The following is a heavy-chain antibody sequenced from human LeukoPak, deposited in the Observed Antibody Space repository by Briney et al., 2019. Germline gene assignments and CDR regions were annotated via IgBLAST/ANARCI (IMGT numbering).Heavy chain of an antibody. CDR2: IIPIFGTA. CDR3: ARDQGVTTLGDKVDKWFDP. D-gene: IGHD4-17*01. V-gene: IGHV1-69*01. Sequence: GSSVKVSCKASGGTFSSYAISWVRQAPGQGLEWMGGIIPIFGTANYAQKFQGRITITADESTSTAYMELSSLRSEDTAVYYCARDQGVTTLGDKVDKWFDPWGQGTLVTVSS. CDR1: GGTFSSYA. J-gene: IGHJ5*02.